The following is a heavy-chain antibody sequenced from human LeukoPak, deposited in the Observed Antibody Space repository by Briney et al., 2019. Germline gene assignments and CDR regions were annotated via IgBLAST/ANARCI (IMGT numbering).Heavy chain of an antibody. J-gene: IGHJ4*02. Sequence: PSQTLSLTCTVSGGSISSGDYYWSWIRQPPGKGLEWIGYIYYSGSTYYNPSLKSRVTISVDTSKNQFSLKLSSVTAADTAVYYCARETYYYGSGSYTGSDYFDYWGQGTLVTVSS. CDR3: ARETYYYGSGSYTGSDYFDY. D-gene: IGHD3-10*01. CDR2: IYYSGST. CDR1: GGSISSGDYY. V-gene: IGHV4-30-4*08.